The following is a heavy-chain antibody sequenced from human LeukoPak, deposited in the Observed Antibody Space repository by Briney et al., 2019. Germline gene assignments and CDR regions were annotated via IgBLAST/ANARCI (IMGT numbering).Heavy chain of an antibody. D-gene: IGHD2/OR15-2a*01. CDR2: INPNSGGT. CDR3: ASFYAPDRGIESQNLVTVY. V-gene: IGHV1-2*02. CDR1: GYTFSAYY. Sequence: ASVKVSCKASGYTFSAYYIHWLRQAPGQGLEWMGWINPNSGGTEYAQKFQGRVTLTRDTSISTAYMELSRLRSDDTAVYYCASFYAPDRGIESQNLVTVYWGQGTLVSVSS. J-gene: IGHJ4*02.